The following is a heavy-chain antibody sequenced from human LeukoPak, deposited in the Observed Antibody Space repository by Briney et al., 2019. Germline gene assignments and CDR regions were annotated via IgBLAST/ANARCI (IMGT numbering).Heavy chain of an antibody. J-gene: IGHJ4*01. CDR2: VYSDGST. V-gene: IGHV3-66*01. Sequence: PGGSLRLSCAASGFTFSTSWMHWVRQAPGKGLEWVSVVYSDGSTFYADSVKGGFTISRDNSRSTLYLQMNSLRAEDTAVYYCARVQGGGLPRWYWGHGTLVTVSS. CDR1: GFTFSTSW. D-gene: IGHD2-15*01. CDR3: ARVQGGGLPRWY.